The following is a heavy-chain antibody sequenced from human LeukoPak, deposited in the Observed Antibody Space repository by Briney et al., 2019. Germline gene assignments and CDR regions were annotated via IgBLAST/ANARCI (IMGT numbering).Heavy chain of an antibody. V-gene: IGHV3-30*18. CDR2: ISYDGSNK. CDR1: GFTFSSYG. D-gene: IGHD6-19*01. Sequence: GGSLRLSCAASGFTFSSYGMHWVRQAPGKGLEWVAVISYDGSNKYYADSAKGRFTISRDNSKNTLYLRMNSLRAEDTAVYYCAKAPHSTWLVRGGFDYWGQGTLVTVSS. J-gene: IGHJ4*02. CDR3: AKAPHSTWLVRGGFDY.